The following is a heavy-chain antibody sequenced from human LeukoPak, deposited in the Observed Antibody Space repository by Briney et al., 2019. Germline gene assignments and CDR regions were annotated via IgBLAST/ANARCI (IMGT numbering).Heavy chain of an antibody. Sequence: SEALSLTCTVTGGSINSYYWSWIRQPPGEGLEWIGYIYYSGSTNYNPPLKSRVTISVDTSKNQFSLKLSSVTAADTAVYYCARGDYPSDFDYWGQGTLVTVSS. CDR1: GGSINSYY. CDR3: ARGDYPSDFDY. CDR2: IYYSGST. D-gene: IGHD4-17*01. V-gene: IGHV4-59*01. J-gene: IGHJ4*02.